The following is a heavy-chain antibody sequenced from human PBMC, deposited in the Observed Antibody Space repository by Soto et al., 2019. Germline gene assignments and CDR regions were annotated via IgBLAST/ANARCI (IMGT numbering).Heavy chain of an antibody. Sequence: QVHLVQSGAEVKKPGASVKVSCKASGYSFTANSMHWVRQAPGQGLEWMGWSNPNNGGTNYARKFQGWVTMTRDTSISTAYMDLTRLKSDDTAVYYCAILRSGIVYWGQGTLVTVSS. D-gene: IGHD2-15*01. CDR1: GYSFTANS. V-gene: IGHV1-2*04. CDR3: AILRSGIVY. J-gene: IGHJ4*02. CDR2: SNPNNGGT.